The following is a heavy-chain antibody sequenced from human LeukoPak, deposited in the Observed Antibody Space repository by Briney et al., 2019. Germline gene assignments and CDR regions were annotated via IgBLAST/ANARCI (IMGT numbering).Heavy chain of an antibody. J-gene: IGHJ4*02. CDR2: IKQDGSEK. D-gene: IGHD3-22*01. V-gene: IGHV3-7*01. CDR3: ARARGVDYYDSSGSASDY. Sequence: GGSLRLSCAAPGFTFSSYWMSWVRQAPGKGLEWVANIKQDGSEKYYVDSVKGRFTISRDNAKNSLYLQMNSLRAEDTAVYYCARARGVDYYDSSGSASDYWGQGTLVTVSS. CDR1: GFTFSSYW.